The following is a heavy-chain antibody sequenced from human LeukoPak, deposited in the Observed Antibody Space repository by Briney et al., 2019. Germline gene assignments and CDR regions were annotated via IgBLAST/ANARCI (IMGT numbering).Heavy chain of an antibody. D-gene: IGHD5-12*01. Sequence: SETLSLTCTASGGSISSYYWSWIRQPPGKGLEWIGYIYYSGSTNYNPSLKSRVTISVDTSKNQFSLKLSSVTAADTAVYYCARWGWLQTFDYWGQGTLVTVSS. J-gene: IGHJ4*02. CDR2: IYYSGST. CDR1: GGSISSYY. V-gene: IGHV4-59*08. CDR3: ARWGWLQTFDY.